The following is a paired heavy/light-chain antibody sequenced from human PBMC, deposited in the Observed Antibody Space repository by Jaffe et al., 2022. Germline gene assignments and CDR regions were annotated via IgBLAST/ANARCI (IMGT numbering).Heavy chain of an antibody. Sequence: QVQLVQSGAEVKKPGSSVKVSCKASGGTFSSYAISWVRQAPGQGLEWMGGIIPIFGTANYAQKFQGRVTITTDESTSTAYMELSSLRSEDTAVYYCARERGVYYDILTGHQAVWYFDYWGQGTLVTVSS. CDR2: IIPIFGTA. CDR1: GGTFSSYA. V-gene: IGHV1-69*05. CDR3: ARERGVYYDILTGHQAVWYFDY. D-gene: IGHD3-9*01. J-gene: IGHJ4*02.
Light chain of an antibody. J-gene: IGKJ4*01. CDR1: QSVLYSSNNKNY. V-gene: IGKV4-1*01. CDR3: QQYYSTPPVT. Sequence: DIVMTQSPDSLAVSLGERATINCKSSQSVLYSSNNKNYLAWYQQKPGQPPKLLIYWASTRESGVPDRFSGSGSGTDFTLTISSLQAEDVAVYYCQQYYSTPPVTFGGGTKVEIK. CDR2: WAS.